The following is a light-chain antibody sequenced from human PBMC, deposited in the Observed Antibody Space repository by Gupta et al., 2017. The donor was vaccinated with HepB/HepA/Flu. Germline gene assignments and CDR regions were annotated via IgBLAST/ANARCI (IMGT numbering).Light chain of an antibody. CDR1: SSNVGSKN. Sequence: QSVLTQSPSLSGTPGPRVPISCSGSSSNVGSKNVNWYQQLPGRAPKLLIYYNDERPSGVPDRFSGSKSDTSASLAISGLQSEDEADYYCAAWDESLNGVVFGGGTKLTVL. CDR3: AAWDESLNGVV. V-gene: IGLV1-44*01. CDR2: YND. J-gene: IGLJ2*01.